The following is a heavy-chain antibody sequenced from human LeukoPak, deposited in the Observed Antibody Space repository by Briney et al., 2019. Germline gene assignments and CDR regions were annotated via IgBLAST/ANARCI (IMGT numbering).Heavy chain of an antibody. V-gene: IGHV1-69*13. CDR3: ARDRLSSSPYNWFDP. J-gene: IGHJ5*02. CDR2: IIPIFGTA. D-gene: IGHD6-6*01. Sequence: VASVKVSCKASGRTFSSYAISWVRQAPGQGLEWMGGIIPIFGTANYAQKFQGRVTITADESTSTAYMELSSLRSEDTAVYYCARDRLSSSPYNWFDPWGQGTLVTVSS. CDR1: GRTFSSYA.